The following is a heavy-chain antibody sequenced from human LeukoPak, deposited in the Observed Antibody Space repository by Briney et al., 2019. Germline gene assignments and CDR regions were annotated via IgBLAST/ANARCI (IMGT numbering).Heavy chain of an antibody. Sequence: GGSLRLSCAASGFTFNSYWMHWVRQSPGKELVWVSDINDDGSVRRYGDSVKGRFTISRDNAKNVLYLQVNNMQAEDTAIYFCARGGYSPVDHWGQGTLVTV. CDR3: ARGGYSPVDH. J-gene: IGHJ4*02. CDR2: INDDGSVR. D-gene: IGHD6-13*01. V-gene: IGHV3-74*01. CDR1: GFTFNSYW.